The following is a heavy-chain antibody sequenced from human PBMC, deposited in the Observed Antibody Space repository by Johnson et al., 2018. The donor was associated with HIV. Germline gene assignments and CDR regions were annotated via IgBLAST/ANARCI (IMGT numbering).Heavy chain of an antibody. CDR3: ARGSVFDI. CDR1: GFTSSYYD. V-gene: IGHV3-13*01. Sequence: VQLVESGGGLVQPGGSLRLSCAASGFTSSYYDMHWVRQGPGKGLQWVSGIGITGDTYSAGSVTGRFTISRDHAKNSLYLQMNSLPAGDMAVYYCARGSVFDIWGRGTMVTVSS. J-gene: IGHJ3*02. CDR2: IGITGDT. D-gene: IGHD3-3*01.